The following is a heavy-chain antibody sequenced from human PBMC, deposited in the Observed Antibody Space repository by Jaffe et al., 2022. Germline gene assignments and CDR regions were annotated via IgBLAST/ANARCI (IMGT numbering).Heavy chain of an antibody. CDR1: GGTFSSYA. Sequence: QVQLVQSGAEVKKPGSSVKVSCKASGGTFSSYAISWVRQAPGQGLEWMGGIIPIFGTANYAQKFQGRVTITADESTSTAYMELSSLRSEDTAVYYCARRSGYDWNCSGGSCYSSYYFDYWGQGTLVTVSS. CDR2: IIPIFGTA. J-gene: IGHJ4*02. CDR3: ARRSGYDWNCSGGSCYSSYYFDY. D-gene: IGHD2-15*01. V-gene: IGHV1-69*01.